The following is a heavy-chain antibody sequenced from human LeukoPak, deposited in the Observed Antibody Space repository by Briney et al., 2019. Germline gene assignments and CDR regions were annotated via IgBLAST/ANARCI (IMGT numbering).Heavy chain of an antibody. CDR2: ISAYNGNA. D-gene: IGHD3-10*01. CDR1: GYTFTSYG. J-gene: IGHJ4*02. CDR3: ARTGSGSYYNGGDLDY. Sequence: ASVKVSCKASGYTFTSYGISWVRQAPGQGLEWMGWISAYNGNANYAQKLQGRVTMTTDTSTSTAYMELRSLRSDDTAVYYCARTGSGSYYNGGDLDYWGQGTLVTVSS. V-gene: IGHV1-18*01.